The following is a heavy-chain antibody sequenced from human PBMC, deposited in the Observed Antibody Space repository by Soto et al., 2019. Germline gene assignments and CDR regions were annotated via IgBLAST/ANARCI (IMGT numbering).Heavy chain of an antibody. D-gene: IGHD2-8*01. Sequence: LRLSCAASVFTFSSHGMNWVRQAPGKWLEWVSFISGSAGTTFYADSVKGRFTISRDNSKNTLYLQMNSLRAEDTALYYCAKDRGVEGSSVRAFDIWGQGTMVTVSS. V-gene: IGHV3-23*01. CDR2: ISGSAGTT. CDR3: AKDRGVEGSSVRAFDI. CDR1: VFTFSSHG. J-gene: IGHJ3*02.